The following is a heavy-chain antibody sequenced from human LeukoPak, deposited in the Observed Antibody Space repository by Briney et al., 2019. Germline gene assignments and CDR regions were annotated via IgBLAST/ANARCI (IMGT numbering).Heavy chain of an antibody. D-gene: IGHD3-10*01. CDR1: GYTFTGYY. Sequence: ASVKVSCKASGYTFTGYYMHWVRQAPGQGLEWMGWINPNSGGTNYAQKFQGRVTMTRDTSISTAYMELSRLRSDDTAVYYCVRGRWHQGSGSYYIDYWGQGTLVTVSS. V-gene: IGHV1-2*02. CDR2: INPNSGGT. J-gene: IGHJ4*02. CDR3: VRGRWHQGSGSYYIDY.